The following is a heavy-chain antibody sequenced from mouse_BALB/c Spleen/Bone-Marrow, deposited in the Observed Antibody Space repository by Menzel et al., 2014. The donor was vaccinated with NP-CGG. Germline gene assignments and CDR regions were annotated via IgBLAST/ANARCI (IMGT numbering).Heavy chain of an antibody. J-gene: IGHJ3*01. CDR2: IISGSNTI. CDR1: GFTFSSFG. D-gene: IGHD2-14*01. Sequence: DVHLVESGGGLVQPGGSRKLSCAASGFTFSSFGMHWVRQAPEKGLEWVAYIISGSNTIYYADTVKGRFTISRDNPKNTLLLQMTSLRSEDTAMYYCARSRYDVGWFAYWGQGTLVTVSA. V-gene: IGHV5-17*02. CDR3: ARSRYDVGWFAY.